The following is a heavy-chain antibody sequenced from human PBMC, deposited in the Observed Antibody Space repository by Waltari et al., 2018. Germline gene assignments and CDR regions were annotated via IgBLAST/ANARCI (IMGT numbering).Heavy chain of an antibody. CDR1: GYTFTNYY. CDR2: INPNSEGT. Sequence: QVQLVQSGAEVKRPGASVKVSCKASGYTFTNYYMNWVRQAPGQGPGWVGWINPNSEGTHYAGKFQGRVLMTSDTSVNTVYMELSSLRSDDTAVYYCAREQTRSRVATIISWGQGTLLTVSS. CDR3: AREQTRSRVATIIS. V-gene: IGHV1-2*02. J-gene: IGHJ5*02. D-gene: IGHD5-12*01.